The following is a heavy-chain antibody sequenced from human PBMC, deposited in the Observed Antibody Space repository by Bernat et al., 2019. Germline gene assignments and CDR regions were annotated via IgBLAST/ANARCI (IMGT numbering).Heavy chain of an antibody. CDR3: AGQDSFGNVDY. Sequence: EVQLVESGGGFVRPGGSLRLSCAASGFSFTSYSVNWVRQAPGKGLEWISFISPTSDSIHYADSVNGRFTISRDNARNSLFLQMNSLRAEDTAVYYCAGQDSFGNVDYWGQGTLVTVSS. CDR1: GFSFTSYS. J-gene: IGHJ4*02. D-gene: IGHD5-18*01. CDR2: ISPTSDSI. V-gene: IGHV3-48*01.